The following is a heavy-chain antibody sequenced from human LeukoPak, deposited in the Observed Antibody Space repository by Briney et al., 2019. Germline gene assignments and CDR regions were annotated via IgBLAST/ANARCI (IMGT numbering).Heavy chain of an antibody. D-gene: IGHD2-15*01. CDR3: AKDRDVVVVAALFAY. CDR1: GFTFSSYG. J-gene: IGHJ4*02. Sequence: GGSLRLSCAASGFTFSSYGMSWVRQAPGKGLEWVSSISSTGGTTYYADSVKGRFTISRDNSKNTLYLQMNSLRAEDTAVYYCAKDRDVVVVAALFAYWGQGTLVTVSS. CDR2: ISSTGGTT. V-gene: IGHV3-23*01.